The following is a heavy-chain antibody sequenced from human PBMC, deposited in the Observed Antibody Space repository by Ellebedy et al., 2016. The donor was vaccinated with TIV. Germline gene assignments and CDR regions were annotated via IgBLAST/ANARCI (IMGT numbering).Heavy chain of an antibody. V-gene: IGHV4-34*01. CDR1: GGSFSGYY. CDR2: INHSGST. CDR3: ARAYSGYDPSDY. J-gene: IGHJ4*02. Sequence: SETLSLXXAVYGGSFSGYYWSWICQPPGKGLEWIGEINHSGSTNYNPSLKSRVTMSVDTSKNQFSLKLSSVTAADTAVYYCARAYSGYDPSDYWGQGTLVTVSS. D-gene: IGHD5-12*01.